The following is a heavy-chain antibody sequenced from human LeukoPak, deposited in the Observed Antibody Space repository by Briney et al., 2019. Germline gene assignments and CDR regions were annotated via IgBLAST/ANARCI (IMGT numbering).Heavy chain of an antibody. V-gene: IGHV3-33*01. D-gene: IGHD3-9*01. J-gene: IGHJ5*01. CDR1: GFTFSSYG. CDR3: VRDWDHFDFDS. CDR2: IWYDGSNK. Sequence: GGSLRLSCAASGFTFSSYGMPWVRQAPGKGLEWVAIIWYDGSNKYYADSVKGRFTISRDNSKNTLYLQMNSLRAEDTAVYYCVRDWDHFDFDSWGLGTLVTVSS.